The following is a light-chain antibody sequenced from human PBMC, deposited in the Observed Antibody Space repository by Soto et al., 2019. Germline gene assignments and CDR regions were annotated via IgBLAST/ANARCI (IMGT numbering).Light chain of an antibody. V-gene: IGKV1-33*01. J-gene: IGKJ5*01. CDR3: QQFDNLPIT. CDR1: QDISNF. Sequence: DIQMTQSPSSLSASVGDRVTIICQASQDISNFLNWYQQKPGKAPKLLIYDSSNLETGVPSRFSGSGSGTHFSFNISSLQTEDIATYYCQQFDNLPITFGQGTRLEIK. CDR2: DSS.